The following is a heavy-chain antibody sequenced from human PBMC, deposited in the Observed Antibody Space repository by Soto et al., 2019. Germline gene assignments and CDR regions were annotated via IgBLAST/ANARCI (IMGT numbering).Heavy chain of an antibody. CDR3: AKGRPGVAAAPDY. D-gene: IGHD2-21*01. V-gene: IGHV3-23*01. CDR2: ASGSGSGT. Sequence: AGGSLRLSCAASGFTFSDFAMAWVRQAPGKGLEWVSSASGSGSGTYYADSVKGRFTISRDNSKNTLFLHMTNLRAGDTALSFCAKGRPGVAAAPDYWGQGTLVTVSS. CDR1: GFTFSDFA. J-gene: IGHJ4*02.